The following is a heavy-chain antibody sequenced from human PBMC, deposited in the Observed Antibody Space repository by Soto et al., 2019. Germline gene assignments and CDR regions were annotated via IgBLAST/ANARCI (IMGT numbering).Heavy chain of an antibody. CDR2: IYHSGST. V-gene: IGHV4-30-2*01. D-gene: IGHD4-17*01. CDR1: GGSISSGGYS. Sequence: QLQLQESGSGLVKPSQTLSLTCAVSGGSISSGGYSWSWIRQPPGKGLEWIGYIYHSGSTYYNPSLKRRVTITVXSXKNQFSLKLSSVTAADTAVYYCARAHYGDYGYGMDVWGQGTTVTVSS. CDR3: ARAHYGDYGYGMDV. J-gene: IGHJ6*02.